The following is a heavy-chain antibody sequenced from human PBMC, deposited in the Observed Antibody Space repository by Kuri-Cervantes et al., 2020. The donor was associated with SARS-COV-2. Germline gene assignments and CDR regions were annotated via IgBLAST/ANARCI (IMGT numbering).Heavy chain of an antibody. J-gene: IGHJ4*02. Sequence: GGSLRLSCAASGFTFSSYWMSWVRQAPGKGLEWASSISSSSSYIYYANSVKGRFTISRDNAKNSLYLQMNSLRAEDTAVYYCARELGGGSVWGQGTLVTVSS. CDR2: ISSSSSYI. CDR3: ARELGGGSV. CDR1: GFTFSSYW. V-gene: IGHV3-21*01. D-gene: IGHD2-15*01.